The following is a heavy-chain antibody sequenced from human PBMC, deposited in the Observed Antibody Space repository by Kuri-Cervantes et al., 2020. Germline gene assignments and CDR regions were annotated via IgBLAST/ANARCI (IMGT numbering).Heavy chain of an antibody. CDR2: ISYDGSNK. J-gene: IGHJ4*02. V-gene: IGHV3-30*18. CDR3: AKDKDYYGSGAIDY. CDR1: GFTFSSYE. D-gene: IGHD3-10*01. Sequence: GESLKISCAASGFTFSSYEMNWVRQAPGKGLEWVAVISYDGSNKYYADSVKGRFTISRDNSKNTLYLQMNSLGAEDTAVYYCAKDKDYYGSGAIDYWGQGTLVTVSS.